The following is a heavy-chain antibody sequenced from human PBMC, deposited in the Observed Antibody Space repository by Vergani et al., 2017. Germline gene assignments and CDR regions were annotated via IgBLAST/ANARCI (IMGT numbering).Heavy chain of an antibody. CDR1: GYIFTGYS. Sequence: QVQLVQSGAEVKKPGASVKVSCKTSGYIFTGYSMHWVRQAPGQGLEWMGWINPKSSDTKYAQKFQGRVTMTRDTSINTAYMELSRLRSDDTAVYYCARGYYYDNSGDRNVLDIWGQGTVVTVSS. J-gene: IGHJ3*02. CDR2: INPKSSDT. D-gene: IGHD3-22*01. V-gene: IGHV1-2*02. CDR3: ARGYYYDNSGDRNVLDI.